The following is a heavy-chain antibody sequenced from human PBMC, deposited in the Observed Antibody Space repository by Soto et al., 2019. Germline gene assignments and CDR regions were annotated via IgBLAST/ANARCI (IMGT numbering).Heavy chain of an antibody. V-gene: IGHV1-18*01. CDR1: GYTFTSYG. CDR3: ARDRRSSYYSYGMDV. Sequence: QVQLVQSGAEAKKPGASVKVSCKASGYTFTSYGISWVRQAPGQGLEWMGWISAYNGNTNYAQKLQGRVTKTTETSTSTAYMELRSLRSDVTAVYYSARDRRSSYYSYGMDVWGQGTTVTVSS. CDR2: ISAYNGNT. J-gene: IGHJ6*02.